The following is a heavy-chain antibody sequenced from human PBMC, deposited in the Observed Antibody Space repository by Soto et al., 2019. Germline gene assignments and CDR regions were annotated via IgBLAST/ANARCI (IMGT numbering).Heavy chain of an antibody. CDR3: TTGLGYFDY. J-gene: IGHJ4*02. CDR2: IKSKTYSGTT. Sequence: SCAASGFAFSHAWMNWVRQAPGKGLEWVGRIKSKTYSGTTDYAAPVRGRFTISRDDSKNTLYLQMSSLKIEDTAVYYCTTGLGYFDYWGQGTLVTVSS. CDR1: GFAFSHAW. V-gene: IGHV3-15*07.